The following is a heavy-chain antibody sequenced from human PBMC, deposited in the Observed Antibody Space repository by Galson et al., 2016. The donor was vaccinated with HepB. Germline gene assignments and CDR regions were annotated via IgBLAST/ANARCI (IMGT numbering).Heavy chain of an antibody. CDR3: ARIRGVGTTTDYYYFAMDV. Sequence: PALVKPTQTLTLTCTFSGFSLKNSGMCVSWIRQPPGKALEWLARIDWDDEKYYSTSLRTRLTISKDTSKNQVVLTMTNMDPVDTATYFCARIRGVGTTTDYYYFAMDVWGQGTTVTVSS. D-gene: IGHD1-26*01. CDR2: IDWDDEK. V-gene: IGHV2-70*11. CDR1: GFSLKNSGMC. J-gene: IGHJ6*02.